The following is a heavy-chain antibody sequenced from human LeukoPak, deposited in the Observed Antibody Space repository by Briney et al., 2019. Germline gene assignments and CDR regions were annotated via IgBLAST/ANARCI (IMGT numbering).Heavy chain of an antibody. CDR2: IYYSGST. V-gene: IGHV4-59*01. Sequence: SETLSLTCSVSAGSISRYYWSWIRQPRGKGLEWIGYIYYSGSTNYNPSLKSRVTMSLDTSRNQFSLKLSSVTAADTAVYYCAREYHYYDTRGYYYFDYWGQGTLVTVSS. J-gene: IGHJ4*02. CDR1: AGSISRYY. D-gene: IGHD3-22*01. CDR3: AREYHYYDTRGYYYFDY.